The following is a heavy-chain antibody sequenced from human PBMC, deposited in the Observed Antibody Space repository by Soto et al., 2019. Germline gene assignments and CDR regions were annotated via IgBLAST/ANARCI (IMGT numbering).Heavy chain of an antibody. D-gene: IGHD3-22*01. CDR1: GFTFNGAW. CDR3: TTDPVTMIVVVPSSG. CDR2: VKSKTDGGTT. J-gene: IGHJ4*02. Sequence: PGGSLRLSCVSSGFTFNGAWMNWVRQAPGKGLEWVGRVKSKTDGGTTDYAAPVKGRFTISRDDSKNTLYLQMNSLKTEDTAVYYCTTDPVTMIVVVPSSGWGQGTLVTVSS. V-gene: IGHV3-15*07.